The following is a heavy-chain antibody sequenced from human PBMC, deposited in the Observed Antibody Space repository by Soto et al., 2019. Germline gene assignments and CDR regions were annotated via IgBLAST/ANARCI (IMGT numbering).Heavy chain of an antibody. J-gene: IGHJ6*02. V-gene: IGHV3-30*18. D-gene: IGHD5-18*01. CDR1: GYTFSRYG. Sequence: QVQLVESGGGVVQPGGSLRLSCAASGYTFSRYGMHWVRQAPGKGLEWVTFIAYDGSNEYYADSVKSRFTIARDNSKNTLYLQMNSLRAEDTAVYYCAKMTTALGYYYHAMDVWGQGTTVSVSS. CDR2: IAYDGSNE. CDR3: AKMTTALGYYYHAMDV.